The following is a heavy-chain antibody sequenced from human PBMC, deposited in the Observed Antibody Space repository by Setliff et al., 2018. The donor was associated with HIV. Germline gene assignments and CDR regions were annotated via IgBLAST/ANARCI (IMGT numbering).Heavy chain of an antibody. J-gene: IGHJ4*02. V-gene: IGHV4-4*07. CDR3: ARAAAGNTGPFDL. CDR1: GSGTYY. Sequence: SETLSLTCTVSGSGTYYWSWIRQPAGKGLEWIGRVSSRGDTNYNPSLKSRVTMSVDTSKNQFSLKLTSVTASDTAVYYCARAAAGNTGPFDLWGQGSPVTVSS. D-gene: IGHD4-17*01. CDR2: VSSRGDT.